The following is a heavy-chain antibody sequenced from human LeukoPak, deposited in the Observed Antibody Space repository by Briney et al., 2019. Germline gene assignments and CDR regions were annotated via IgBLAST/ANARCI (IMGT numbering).Heavy chain of an antibody. D-gene: IGHD3-3*01. CDR1: GGTFSSYA. V-gene: IGHV1-69*04. J-gene: IGHJ4*02. CDR2: IIPILGIA. CDR3: ARDVGYDFWSGTVPYYLPYYFDY. Sequence: WASVKVSCKASGGTFSSYAISWVRQASGQGLEWMGRIIPILGIANYAQKFQGRVTITADKSTSTAYMELSSLRSEDTAVYYCARDVGYDFWSGTVPYYLPYYFDYWGQGTLVTVSS.